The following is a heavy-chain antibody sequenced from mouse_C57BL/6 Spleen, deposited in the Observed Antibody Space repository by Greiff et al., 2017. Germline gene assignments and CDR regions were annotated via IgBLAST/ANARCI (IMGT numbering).Heavy chain of an antibody. J-gene: IGHJ3*01. CDR1: GYTFTSYW. CDR3: ARSGGNYVRFAY. CDR2: IDPSDSYT. D-gene: IGHD2-1*01. Sequence: QVQLQQPGAELVMPGASVKLSCKASGYTFTSYWMHWVKQRPGQGLEWIGEIDPSDSYTNYNQKFKGKSTLTVDKSSSTAYMQLSSLTSADSAVXYGARSGGNYVRFAYWGQGTLVTVSA. V-gene: IGHV1-69*01.